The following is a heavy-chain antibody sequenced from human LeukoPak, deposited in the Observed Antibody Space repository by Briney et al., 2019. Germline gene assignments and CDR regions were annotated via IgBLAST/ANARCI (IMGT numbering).Heavy chain of an antibody. J-gene: IGHJ4*02. Sequence: GGSLRLSCAVSGFTFSRDWMIWVREARGKAVEWVANMNPCGREKNYVDSVRGRFTIPRDNAKNSMHLHMNSPRVQDTTVYYCVRDRHYIGNREVRFPYWGQGALVTVSS. CDR1: GFTFSRDW. D-gene: IGHD3-10*01. CDR3: VRDRHYIGNREVRFPY. V-gene: IGHV3-7*01. CDR2: MNPCGREK.